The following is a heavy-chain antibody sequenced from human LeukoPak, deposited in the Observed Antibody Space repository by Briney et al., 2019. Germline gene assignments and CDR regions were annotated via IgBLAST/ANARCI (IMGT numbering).Heavy chain of an antibody. J-gene: IGHJ3*02. CDR1: GVTFTSSA. V-gene: IGHV1-58*01. Sequence: SVKVSCNASGVTFTSSAVQWVRQAGGQRLEGIGWIVVGSGNTNYAQKFQERVTITRAMSTSTAYMELSSLRSEDTAVYYCAAGGIAVAPMTFDIWGQGTMVTVSS. D-gene: IGHD6-19*01. CDR3: AAGGIAVAPMTFDI. CDR2: IVVGSGNT.